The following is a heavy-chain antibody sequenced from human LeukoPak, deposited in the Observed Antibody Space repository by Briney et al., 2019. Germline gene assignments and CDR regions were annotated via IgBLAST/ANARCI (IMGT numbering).Heavy chain of an antibody. CDR3: TARSGISPYYIDY. Sequence: GGSLRLSCAASGFTFSDYYMSWIRQAPGKGLEWVSGISGNGRSTYYADSVKGRFTISRDNSRNTLFLQMNSLRAEDTALYYCTARSGISPYYIDYWGQGTLVTVSS. D-gene: IGHD1-1*01. CDR1: GFTFSDYY. V-gene: IGHV3-23*01. J-gene: IGHJ4*02. CDR2: ISGNGRST.